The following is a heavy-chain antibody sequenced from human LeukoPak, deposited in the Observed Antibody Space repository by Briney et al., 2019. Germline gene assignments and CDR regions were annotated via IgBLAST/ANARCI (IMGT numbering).Heavy chain of an antibody. Sequence: GGSLRLSCAASGFTFSSYAMSWVRQAPGKGLEWVSAISGSGGSTYYADSVRGRFTISRDNSKNTLYLQMNSLRAEDTAVYYCAKVGCSSTSCYTPFDYWGQGTLVTVSS. D-gene: IGHD2-2*02. CDR2: ISGSGGST. J-gene: IGHJ4*02. CDR1: GFTFSSYA. V-gene: IGHV3-23*01. CDR3: AKVGCSSTSCYTPFDY.